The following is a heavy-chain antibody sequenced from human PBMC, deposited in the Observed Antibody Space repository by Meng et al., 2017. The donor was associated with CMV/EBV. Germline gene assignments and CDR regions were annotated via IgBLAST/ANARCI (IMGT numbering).Heavy chain of an antibody. J-gene: IGHJ6*02. Sequence: GGSLRLSCAASGFTFSSYGMHWVRQAPGKGLEWVAFIRYDGSNKYYADSVKGRFTISRDNSKNTLYLQMNSLRAEDTAVYYCARDLSNGAVVPAAIYYYYYGMDVWGQGTTVTVSS. V-gene: IGHV3-30*02. CDR1: GFTFSSYG. D-gene: IGHD2-2*02. CDR2: IRYDGSNK. CDR3: ARDLSNGAVVPAAIYYYYYGMDV.